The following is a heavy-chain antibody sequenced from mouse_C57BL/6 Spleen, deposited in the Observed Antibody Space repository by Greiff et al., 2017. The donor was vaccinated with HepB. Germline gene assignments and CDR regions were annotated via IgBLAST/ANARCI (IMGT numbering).Heavy chain of an antibody. Sequence: EVQLQQSGPVLVKPGASVKMSCKASGYTFTDYYMNWVKQSHGKSLEWIGVINPYNGGTSYNQKFKCKATLTVDKSSSTAYMELNSLTSEDSAVYYCARNYDYDDGYAMDYWGQGTSVTVSS. V-gene: IGHV1-19*01. D-gene: IGHD2-4*01. CDR3: ARNYDYDDGYAMDY. CDR2: INPYNGGT. CDR1: GYTFTDYY. J-gene: IGHJ4*01.